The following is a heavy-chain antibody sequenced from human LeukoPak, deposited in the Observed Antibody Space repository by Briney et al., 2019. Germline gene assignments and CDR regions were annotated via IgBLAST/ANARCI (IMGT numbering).Heavy chain of an antibody. CDR3: ARSIAVAGTLSAWFDP. V-gene: IGHV5-51*01. J-gene: IGHJ5*02. CDR2: IYPGDSDT. D-gene: IGHD6-19*01. Sequence: GESLKISCKGSGYSFTSYWIGWVRQMPGKGLEWMGIIYPGDSDTRYSPSFQGQVTISADKSISTAYLQWSSLKASDTAMYYCARSIAVAGTLSAWFDPWGQGTLVTVSS. CDR1: GYSFTSYW.